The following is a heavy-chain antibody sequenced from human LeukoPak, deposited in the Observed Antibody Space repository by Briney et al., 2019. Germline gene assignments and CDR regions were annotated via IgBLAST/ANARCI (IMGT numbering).Heavy chain of an antibody. CDR1: GFTFSSYG. D-gene: IGHD6-19*01. V-gene: IGHV3-15*01. CDR2: IKSKTDGGAT. CDR3: TPHSSGWEDAFDI. J-gene: IGHJ3*02. Sequence: GGSLRLSCAASGFTFSSYGMHWVRQAPGKGLEWVGRIKSKTDGGATDYAAPVKGRFTISRDDSKNTLYLQMNSLKTEDTAVYYCTPHSSGWEDAFDIWGQGTMVTVSS.